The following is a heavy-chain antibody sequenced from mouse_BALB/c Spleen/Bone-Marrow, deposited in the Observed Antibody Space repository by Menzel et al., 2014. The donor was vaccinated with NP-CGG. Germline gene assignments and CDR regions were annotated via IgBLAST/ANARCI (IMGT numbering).Heavy chain of an antibody. CDR2: ISYSGST. CDR3: ARYSSGTYYAMDY. CDR1: GYSITSDYS. V-gene: IGHV3-2*02. Sequence: DVHLVESGPGLVKPSQSLSLTCTVTGYSITSDYSWNWIQQFPGNKLEWMGYISYSGSTSYNPSLKSRISITRDTSKNQFFLQLNSVTTEDTATYYCARYSSGTYYAMDYWGQGTSVTVSS. D-gene: IGHD3-1*01. J-gene: IGHJ4*01.